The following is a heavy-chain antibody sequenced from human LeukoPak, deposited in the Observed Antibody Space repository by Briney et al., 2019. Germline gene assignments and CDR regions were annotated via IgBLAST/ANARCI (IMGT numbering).Heavy chain of an antibody. Sequence: SETLSLTCTVSGYSISRGYYWGWIRQPPGKGLEWIGSIYHSGSTYYNPSLKSRVTISVDTSKNQFSLKLSSVTAADTAVYYCARIAAAGDNWFDPWGQGTLVTVSS. CDR1: GYSISRGYY. CDR3: ARIAAAGDNWFDP. CDR2: IYHSGST. D-gene: IGHD6-13*01. V-gene: IGHV4-38-2*02. J-gene: IGHJ5*02.